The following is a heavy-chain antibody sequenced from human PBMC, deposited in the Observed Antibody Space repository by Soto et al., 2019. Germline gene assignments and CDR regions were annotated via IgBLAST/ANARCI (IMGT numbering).Heavy chain of an antibody. D-gene: IGHD6-13*01. V-gene: IGHV3-23*01. Sequence: EVQLLESGGGLVQPGGSLRLSCAASGFTFSSYAMSWVRQAPGKGLEWVSGITDGGGSTFYADSLQGRFTISRDNSKNTLYRQMSSLTAEDTAIYYCAKGGLFRNGYMGVGRGDYWGQGTLVTVSA. CDR3: AKGGLFRNGYMGVGRGDY. CDR1: GFTFSSYA. J-gene: IGHJ4*02. CDR2: ITDGGGST.